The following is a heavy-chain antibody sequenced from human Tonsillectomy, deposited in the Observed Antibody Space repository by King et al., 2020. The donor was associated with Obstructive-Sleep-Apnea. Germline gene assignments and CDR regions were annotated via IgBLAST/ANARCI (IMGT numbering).Heavy chain of an antibody. Sequence: VQLVESGGGLVQPGRSLRLSCTASGFTFGDYAMSWFRQAPGKGLEWVGFIRSKAYGGTTEYAASVKGRFTISRDDSKSIAYLQMNSLKTEDTAVYYCTRARRYMNPTGIAVAGKAPQPVGRGQGTLVTVSS. CDR2: IRSKAYGGTT. CDR1: GFTFGDYA. J-gene: IGHJ4*02. V-gene: IGHV3-49*03. CDR3: TRARRYMNPTGIAVAGKAPQPVG. D-gene: IGHD6-19*01.